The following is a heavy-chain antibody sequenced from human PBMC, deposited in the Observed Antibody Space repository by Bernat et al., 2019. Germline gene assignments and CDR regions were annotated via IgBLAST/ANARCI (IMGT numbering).Heavy chain of an antibody. V-gene: IGHV3-73*01. CDR2: VRTKANGFAT. D-gene: IGHD3-10*01. CDR3: TRSGALGGQDFGH. Sequence: EVQLAESGGGLVQPGGSLKLSCAASGLTFSDSTMQWVRQASGKGLEWVGRVRTKANGFATSYAASVKGRFTISRDDSKNTAYLQMNSLKIEDTAVYYCTRSGALGGQDFGHWGQGNLVTGSS. CDR1: GLTFSDST. J-gene: IGHJ4*02.